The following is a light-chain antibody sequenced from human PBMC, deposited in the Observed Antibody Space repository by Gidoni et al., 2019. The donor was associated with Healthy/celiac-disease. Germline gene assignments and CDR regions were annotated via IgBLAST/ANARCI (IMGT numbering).Light chain of an antibody. CDR1: QSVLYSSNNKNY. CDR2: WAS. V-gene: IGKV4-1*01. Sequence: DIVMTQSPDSLAVSLGERATINCKSSQSVLYSSNNKNYLAWYQQKPGQPPKLLIYWASTRESGVPDRFSGSGSGTDFTRTISSLQAEDVAVYYCQQYYSTPRFGPGTKVDIK. J-gene: IGKJ3*01. CDR3: QQYYSTPR.